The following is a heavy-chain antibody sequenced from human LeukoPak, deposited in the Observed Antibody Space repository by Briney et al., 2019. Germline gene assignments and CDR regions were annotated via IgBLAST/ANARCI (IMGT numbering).Heavy chain of an antibody. V-gene: IGHV4-59*08. CDR1: GGSITSDF. Sequence: SETLSLTCTVSGGSITSDFWSWIRQPPGKGLEWIGYSYYRGSTVYNPSLQSRVTISVDPSKNQFSLELRSVTAADTAVYYCARVGAREKHFGGQGTPGT. CDR3: ARVGAREKHF. CDR2: SYYRGST. D-gene: IGHD3-16*01. J-gene: IGHJ1*01.